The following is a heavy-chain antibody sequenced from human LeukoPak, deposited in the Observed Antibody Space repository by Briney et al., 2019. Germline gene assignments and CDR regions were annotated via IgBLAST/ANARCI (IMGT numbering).Heavy chain of an antibody. V-gene: IGHV4-4*07. Sequence: SETLSLTCTISGGSISSYYWSWIRQPAGKGLEWIGRIYTSGSTNYNPSLKSRVTMSVDTSKNQFSLKLSSVTAADTAVYYCARAVLTPPKENWFDPWGQGTLVTVSS. J-gene: IGHJ5*02. CDR1: GGSISSYY. D-gene: IGHD3-16*01. CDR3: ARAVLTPPKENWFDP. CDR2: IYTSGST.